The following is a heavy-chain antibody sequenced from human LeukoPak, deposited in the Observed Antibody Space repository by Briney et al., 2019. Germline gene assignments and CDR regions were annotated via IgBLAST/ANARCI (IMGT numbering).Heavy chain of an antibody. CDR3: ARVMAVAATSYFDY. Sequence: ASVKVSCKASGYTFTSYGISWVRRAPGQGLEWMGWISAYNGNTNYAQKLQGRVTMTTDTSTSTAYMELRSLRSDDTAVYYCARVMAVAATSYFDYWGQGTLVTVSS. CDR1: GYTFTSYG. V-gene: IGHV1-18*01. J-gene: IGHJ4*02. CDR2: ISAYNGNT. D-gene: IGHD2-8*01.